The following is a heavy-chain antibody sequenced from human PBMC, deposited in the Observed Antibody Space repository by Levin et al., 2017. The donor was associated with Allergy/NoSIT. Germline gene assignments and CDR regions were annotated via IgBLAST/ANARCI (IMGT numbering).Heavy chain of an antibody. Sequence: GGSLRLSCAASGFTFSRHSMNWVRQAPGKGLEWISYITGSSRTIYNADSVKGRFTISRDNAKNSLYLQMNSLRDDDTAVYYCVREPPSTVLTPGWYSDLWGRGTLVTVSS. V-gene: IGHV3-48*02. CDR1: GFTFSRHS. D-gene: IGHD4-23*01. CDR2: ITGSSRTI. CDR3: VREPPSTVLTPGWYSDL. J-gene: IGHJ2*01.